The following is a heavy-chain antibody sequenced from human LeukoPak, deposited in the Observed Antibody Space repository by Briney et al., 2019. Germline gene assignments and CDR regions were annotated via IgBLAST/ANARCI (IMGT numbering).Heavy chain of an antibody. CDR3: ARDGRRYGGNSPPYYFYY. V-gene: IGHV1-18*01. J-gene: IGHJ4*02. D-gene: IGHD4-23*01. CDR1: GYTFTSYG. Sequence: GASVKVSCKASGYTFTSYGISWVRQAPGQGLEWMGWINPDNGNTNYAQKLQGRVTMTTDTSTSTAYMELRSLRYDDTAVYYFARDGRRYGGNSPPYYFYYWGQGTLVTVSS. CDR2: INPDNGNT.